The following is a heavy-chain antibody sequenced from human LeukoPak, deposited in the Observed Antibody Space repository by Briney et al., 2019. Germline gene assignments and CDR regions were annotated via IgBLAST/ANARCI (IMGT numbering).Heavy chain of an antibody. CDR3: ARGRGNY. Sequence: PGGSLRLSCAASGFTFSTYAMHWVRQAPGKGLEWVALISYDGSDKYYADSVKGRFTISRDNSKNTLYLQMNSLRVEDTAVYYCARGRGNYWGQGTLVTVFS. CDR1: GFTFSTYA. CDR2: ISYDGSDK. D-gene: IGHD3-10*01. J-gene: IGHJ4*02. V-gene: IGHV3-30*04.